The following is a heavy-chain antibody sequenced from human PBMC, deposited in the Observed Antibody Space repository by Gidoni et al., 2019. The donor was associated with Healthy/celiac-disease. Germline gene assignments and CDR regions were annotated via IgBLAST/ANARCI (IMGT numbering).Heavy chain of an antibody. Sequence: LKSRVTISVDTSKNQFSLKLSSVTAADTAVYYCARYFRPGIAAARDAFDIWGQGTMVTVSS. CDR3: ARYFRPGIAAARDAFDI. V-gene: IGHV4-39*01. J-gene: IGHJ3*02. D-gene: IGHD6-13*01.